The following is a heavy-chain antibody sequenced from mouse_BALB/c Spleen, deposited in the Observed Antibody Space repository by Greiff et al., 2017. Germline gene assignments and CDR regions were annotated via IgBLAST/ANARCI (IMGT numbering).Heavy chain of an antibody. J-gene: IGHJ2*01. CDR1: GFTFSSYG. V-gene: IGHV5-6*02. CDR2: ISSGGSYT. D-gene: IGHD3-1*01. CDR3: ASGEGYDY. Sequence: EVKLEESGGDLVKPGGSLKLSCAASGFTFSSYGMSWVRQTPDKRLEWVATISSGGSYTYYPDSVKGRFTISRDNAKNTLYLQMSSLKSEDTAMYYCASGEGYDYWGQGTTLTVSS.